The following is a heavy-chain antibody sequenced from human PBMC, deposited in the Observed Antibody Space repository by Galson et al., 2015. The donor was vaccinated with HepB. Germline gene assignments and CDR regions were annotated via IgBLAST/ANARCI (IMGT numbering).Heavy chain of an antibody. CDR3: VRGGGSTSRADAFDI. CDR1: GFMFSSYG. V-gene: IGHV3-64*04. Sequence: SLRLSCAVSGFMFSSYGMHWVRQAPGKGLEYVSAITINGGSTYYADSVKGRFTISRDDSENSMYLQMNSLKTEDTAVYYCVRGGGSTSRADAFDIWGQGTVITVSS. J-gene: IGHJ3*02. D-gene: IGHD1-26*01. CDR2: ITINGGST.